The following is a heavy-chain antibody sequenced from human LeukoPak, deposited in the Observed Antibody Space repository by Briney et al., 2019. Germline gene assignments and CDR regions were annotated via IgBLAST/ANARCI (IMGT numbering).Heavy chain of an antibody. D-gene: IGHD3-22*01. V-gene: IGHV3-30*04. Sequence: GGSLRLSCAASGFTFSSYAMHWVRQAPGKGLEWVAVISYDGSNKYYADSVKGRFTISRDNSKNTLYLQMNSLRAEDTAVYYCASYYYDSSVYPDWGQGTLVTVSS. CDR3: ASYYYDSSVYPD. CDR1: GFTFSSYA. J-gene: IGHJ4*02. CDR2: ISYDGSNK.